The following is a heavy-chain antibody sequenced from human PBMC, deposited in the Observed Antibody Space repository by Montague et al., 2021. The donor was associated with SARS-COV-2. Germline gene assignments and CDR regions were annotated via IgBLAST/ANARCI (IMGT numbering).Heavy chain of an antibody. Sequence: SETLSLTSTVSGGSVSSGSYYWSWIRQPPGKRLEWIGYINYSGSTNYNPSLKSRVTISVDMSRNQFSLKLRSVTAADTAIYYCAMPGRVPFHYAMDVWGQGTTVTVSS. CDR2: INYSGST. V-gene: IGHV4-61*01. D-gene: IGHD2/OR15-2a*01. J-gene: IGHJ6*02. CDR1: GGSVSSGSYY. CDR3: AMPGRVPFHYAMDV.